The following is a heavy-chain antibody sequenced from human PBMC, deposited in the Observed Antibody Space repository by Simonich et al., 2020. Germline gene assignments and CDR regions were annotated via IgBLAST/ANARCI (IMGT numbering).Heavy chain of an antibody. Sequence: QVQLVQSGAEVKKPGASVKVSCKASGYTFTGYYIHWVRQAPGQGLEWMGWINPTSGGTNYAQKFQGRVTMTRDTSISTAYMELSRLRSDDTAVYYCARSHIAAAGTGYFQHWGQGTLVTVSS. CDR2: INPTSGGT. J-gene: IGHJ1*01. V-gene: IGHV1-2*02. D-gene: IGHD6-13*01. CDR1: GYTFTGYY. CDR3: ARSHIAAAGTGYFQH.